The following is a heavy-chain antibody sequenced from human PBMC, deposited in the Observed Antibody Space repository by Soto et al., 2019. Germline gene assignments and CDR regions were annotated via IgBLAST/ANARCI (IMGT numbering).Heavy chain of an antibody. CDR3: ARGVFWSGYYYYYGMDV. Sequence: SETLSLTCAVYGGSFSGYYWSWIRQPPGKGLEWIGEINHSGSTNYNPSLKSRVTISVDTSKNQFSLKLSSVTAADTAVYYCARGVFWSGYYYYYGMDVWGQGTTVTVSS. D-gene: IGHD3-3*01. CDR1: GGSFSGYY. J-gene: IGHJ6*02. V-gene: IGHV4-34*01. CDR2: INHSGST.